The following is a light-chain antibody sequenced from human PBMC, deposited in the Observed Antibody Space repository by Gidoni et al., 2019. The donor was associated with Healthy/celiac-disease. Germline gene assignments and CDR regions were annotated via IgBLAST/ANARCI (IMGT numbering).Light chain of an antibody. CDR2: AAS. J-gene: IGKJ4*01. V-gene: IGKV1-12*01. Sequence: DIQMTQSPSSVSASVGDRVTITCRASQGISSWLAWYQQKPGKAPKLLIYAASSLQSGVPSRFSCSAAGTDCTLTISSLQTEDFATYVLEQANSFPPTFGGGTKVEIK. CDR1: QGISSW. CDR3: EQANSFPPT.